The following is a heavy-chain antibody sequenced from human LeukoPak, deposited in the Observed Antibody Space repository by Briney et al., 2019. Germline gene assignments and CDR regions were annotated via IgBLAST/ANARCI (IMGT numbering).Heavy chain of an antibody. V-gene: IGHV3-53*01. D-gene: IGHD4-23*01. CDR2: IYSGGST. CDR3: ARTLYGGMIDY. Sequence: GGSLRLSCAASGFTVSSNYMSWVRQAPGKGLEWVSVIYSGGSTYYADSVKGRFTISRDNSKNTLYLQMNSLRAEDTAVYYCARTLYGGMIDYWGQGTLVTVSS. J-gene: IGHJ4*02. CDR1: GFTVSSNY.